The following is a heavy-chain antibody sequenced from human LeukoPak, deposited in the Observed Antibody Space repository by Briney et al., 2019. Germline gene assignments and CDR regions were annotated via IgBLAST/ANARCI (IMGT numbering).Heavy chain of an antibody. J-gene: IGHJ6*02. V-gene: IGHV3-73*01. CDR2: IRSKANSYAT. Sequence: GGSLRLSCAASGFTFSGSAMHWVRQASGKGLEWVGRIRSKANSYATAYAASVKGRFTISRDDSKNTAYLQMNSLKTEDTAVYYCTTPRDYYGSGFYGMDVWGQGTTVTVSS. CDR1: GFTFSGSA. D-gene: IGHD3-10*01. CDR3: TTPRDYYGSGFYGMDV.